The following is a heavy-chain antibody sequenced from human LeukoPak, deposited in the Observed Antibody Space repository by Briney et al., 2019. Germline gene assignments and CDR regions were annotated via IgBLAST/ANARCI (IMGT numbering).Heavy chain of an antibody. J-gene: IGHJ4*02. CDR2: IYYSGST. CDR3: ARWSGGAVAN. Sequence: SETLSLTCTVSGGSISSGDYYWSWIRQPPGKGLEWIGYIYYSGSTYYNPSLKSRVTMSVDTSKNQFSLKLSSVTAADTAVYYCARWSGGAVANWGQGTLVTVSS. CDR1: GGSISSGDYY. V-gene: IGHV4-30-4*01. D-gene: IGHD3-10*01.